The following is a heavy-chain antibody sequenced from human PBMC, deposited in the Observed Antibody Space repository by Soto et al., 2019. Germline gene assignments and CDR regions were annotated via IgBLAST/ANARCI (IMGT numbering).Heavy chain of an antibody. Sequence: LSLTCSVSGVSISSYFWSWIRQAPGGGLEWIGYIYHRGSTNYSPSLKSQVAISLDTSEDQFSLKVNSVTAADTAVYYCARIGGYHGPLDYWGQGTPVTVSS. J-gene: IGHJ4*02. CDR2: IYHRGST. V-gene: IGHV4-59*01. CDR1: GVSISSYF. D-gene: IGHD6-25*01. CDR3: ARIGGYHGPLDY.